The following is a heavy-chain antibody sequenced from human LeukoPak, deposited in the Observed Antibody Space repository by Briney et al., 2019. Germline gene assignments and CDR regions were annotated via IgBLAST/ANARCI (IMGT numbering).Heavy chain of an antibody. V-gene: IGHV4-34*01. CDR1: GGSFSGYY. CDR2: INHSGGT. Sequence: SETLSLTCPVYGGSFSGYYWSWIRQPPGKGLEWIGEINHSGGTNYNPSLKSRVTISVDTSKNQFSLKLSSVTAADTAVYYCARGDLKSGSNWGQGTLVTVSS. J-gene: IGHJ4*02. D-gene: IGHD3-3*01. CDR3: ARGDLKSGSN.